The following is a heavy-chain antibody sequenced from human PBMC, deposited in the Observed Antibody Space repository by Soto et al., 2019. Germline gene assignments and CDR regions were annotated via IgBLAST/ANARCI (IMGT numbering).Heavy chain of an antibody. CDR3: ARGVGSGIYYNQYNWFDP. D-gene: IGHD3-10*01. Sequence: QVQLVQSGGEVKKPGASVKVSGKASGYTFTTYGISWVRQAPGQGLEWMGWINVYNGNTKYAQKLQGRVTMTTDTSTSKAYMELRSLISDDTALYYCARGVGSGIYYNQYNWFDPWGQGTLVTVSS. V-gene: IGHV1-18*01. J-gene: IGHJ5*02. CDR1: GYTFTTYG. CDR2: INVYNGNT.